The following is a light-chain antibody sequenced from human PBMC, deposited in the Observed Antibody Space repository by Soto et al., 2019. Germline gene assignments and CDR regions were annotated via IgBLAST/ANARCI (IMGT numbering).Light chain of an antibody. CDR2: GAS. Sequence: EIVLTQSPGTLSLSPGERATLSCRASQSVSSSYLAWYQQKPGQAPRLLIYGASSRATGIPDRFSGSGPGTDFTPTISRLEPEDFAVYYCHQYGSSPWTFGQGTKVEIK. CDR3: HQYGSSPWT. J-gene: IGKJ1*01. V-gene: IGKV3-20*01. CDR1: QSVSSSY.